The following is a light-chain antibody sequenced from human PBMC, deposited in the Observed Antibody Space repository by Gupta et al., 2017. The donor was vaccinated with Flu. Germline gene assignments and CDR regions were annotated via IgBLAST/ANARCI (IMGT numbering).Light chain of an antibody. CDR3: QQYYSYPPT. J-gene: IGKJ3*01. CDR2: AAS. V-gene: IGKV1-16*01. Sequence: DIQMTRPPSSLPASVGDRATISCRASRDISNVLDWFQQKPGNAPKSLIYAASRVQSGVPARFSGSGSGAXFTLTIXSRQPEDFATYYCQQYYSYPPTFGXGTKVDIK. CDR1: RDISNV.